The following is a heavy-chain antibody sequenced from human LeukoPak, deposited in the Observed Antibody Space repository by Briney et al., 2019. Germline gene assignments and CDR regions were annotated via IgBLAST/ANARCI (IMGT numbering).Heavy chain of an antibody. CDR1: GFTFEYYV. J-gene: IGHJ6*03. CDR2: ISSTGNYI. V-gene: IGHV3-21*01. D-gene: IGHD1-26*01. CDR3: ARDWSGSYASYHYYMDV. Sequence: GGSLRLSCTASGFTFEYYVMNWVRQAPGKGLELVASISSTGNYINYADSLKGRLTISRDNANNSLSLQMNSLRAEDTAVYYCARDWSGSYASYHYYMDVWGKGTTVTVSS.